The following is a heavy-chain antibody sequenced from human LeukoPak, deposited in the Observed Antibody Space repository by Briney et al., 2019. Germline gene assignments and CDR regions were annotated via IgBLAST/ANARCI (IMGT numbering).Heavy chain of an antibody. CDR1: GFTFEDYA. V-gene: IGHV3-9*01. CDR3: AKDSAVAGRHFDS. CDR2: INWNSDII. Sequence: GGSLRLSCAASGFTFEDYAMHWVRQAPGKGLERVSGINWNSDIIDYADSVKGRFTISRDNAKNSLYLQMNSLRPEDTALYYCAKDSAVAGRHFDSWGQGTLVTVSS. D-gene: IGHD6-19*01. J-gene: IGHJ4*02.